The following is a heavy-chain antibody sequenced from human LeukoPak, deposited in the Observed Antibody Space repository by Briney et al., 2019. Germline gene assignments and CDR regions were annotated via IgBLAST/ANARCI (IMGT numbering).Heavy chain of an antibody. CDR2: INPSGGST. CDR1: GYTFTSYY. D-gene: IGHD3-9*01. J-gene: IGHJ5*02. CDR3: ARDPTYYDILTGYYPPPLDANWFDP. V-gene: IGHV1-46*01. Sequence: ASVKVSCKASGYTFTSYYMHWVRQAPGQGLEWMGIINPSGGSTSYAQKFQGRVTMTRDTSTSTVYMELSSLRSEDTAVYYCARDPTYYDILTGYYPPPLDANWFDPWGQGTLVTVSS.